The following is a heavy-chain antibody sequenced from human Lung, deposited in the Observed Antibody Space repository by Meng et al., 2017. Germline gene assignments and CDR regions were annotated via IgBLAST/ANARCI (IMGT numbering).Heavy chain of an antibody. CDR1: GGSISSSNW. CDR2: IYHSGGT. CDR3: ARGLGEAVVPRTMFDY. J-gene: IGHJ4*02. Sequence: QGQLTGSGPGLGKPSGTLSLTCGVSGGSISSSNWWSWVRQPPGKGLEWIGEIYHSGGTKYNPSLKSRVTISVDKSKNQFSLKLSSVTAADTAVYYCARGLGEAVVPRTMFDYWGQGTLVTVSS. D-gene: IGHD2-2*01. V-gene: IGHV4-4*02.